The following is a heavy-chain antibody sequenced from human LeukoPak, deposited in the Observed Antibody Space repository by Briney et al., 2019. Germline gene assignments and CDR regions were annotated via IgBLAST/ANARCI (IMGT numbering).Heavy chain of an antibody. CDR3: ARGEDDYGDYFDY. Sequence: QPGRSLRLSCAASGFTFSSYVMHWVRQAPGKGLEWVAVISYDGSNKYYADSVKGRFTISRDNSKNTLYLQMNSLRAEDTAVYYCARGEDDYGDYFDYWGQGTLVTVSS. CDR1: GFTFSSYV. V-gene: IGHV3-30-3*01. D-gene: IGHD4-17*01. CDR2: ISYDGSNK. J-gene: IGHJ4*02.